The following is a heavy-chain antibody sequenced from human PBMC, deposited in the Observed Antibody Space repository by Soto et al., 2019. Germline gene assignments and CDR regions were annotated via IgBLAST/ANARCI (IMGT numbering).Heavy chain of an antibody. CDR1: AFIFSYYA. V-gene: IGHV3-23*01. CDR3: AKDPSTGYADH. J-gene: IGHJ4*02. D-gene: IGHD3-9*01. Sequence: GGSLRLSCAASAFIFSYYAMTWVRQAPGKGLEWVSTISRDAANTHYADSVKGRFTISRDNSKNTLYLQMSSLRGEDTALYYCAKDPSTGYADHWGQGTLVTVS. CDR2: ISRDAANT.